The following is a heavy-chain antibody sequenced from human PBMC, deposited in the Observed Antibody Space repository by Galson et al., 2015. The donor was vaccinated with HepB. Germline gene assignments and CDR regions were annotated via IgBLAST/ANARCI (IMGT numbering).Heavy chain of an antibody. J-gene: IGHJ4*02. CDR1: GFTFSSYA. CDR3: AKSTSRGRDRPVETAYDY. D-gene: IGHD2-21*02. Sequence: SLRLSCAGSGFTFSSYAMSWLRQAPGKGLEWVSGISGGGYSTYYADYVKGRFTVSRVNSENTLYLQMKSLRAEDTAIYYCAKSTSRGRDRPVETAYDYWGQGTLVTVSS. CDR2: ISGGGYST. V-gene: IGHV3-23*01.